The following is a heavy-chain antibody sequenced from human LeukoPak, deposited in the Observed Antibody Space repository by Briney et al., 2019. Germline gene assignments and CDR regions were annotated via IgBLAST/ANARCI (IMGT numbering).Heavy chain of an antibody. V-gene: IGHV4-39*07. J-gene: IGHJ5*02. D-gene: IGHD5-24*01. CDR2: IYYSGST. CDR3: AREAPDGIDP. Sequence: SETLSLTCTVSGGSISRSSYYWGWIRQPPGKGLEWIGSIYYSGSTYYNPSLKSRVTISVDTSKNQFSLKLSSVTAADTAVYYCAREAPDGIDPWGQGTLVTVSS. CDR1: GGSISRSSYY.